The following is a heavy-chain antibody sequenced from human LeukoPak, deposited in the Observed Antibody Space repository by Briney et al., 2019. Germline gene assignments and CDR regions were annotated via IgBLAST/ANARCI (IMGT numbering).Heavy chain of an antibody. CDR2: INSDGSTT. CDR3: ARVGTTSNFYYYYGMDV. V-gene: IGHV3-74*01. CDR1: GFTFSSYW. D-gene: IGHD2/OR15-2a*01. Sequence: PGESLRLSCAASGFTFSSYWMYWVRQAPGKGLVWVSRINSDGSTTSYADSVKGRFTISRDNAKNTLYLQVNSLRAEDTAVYYCARVGTTSNFYYYYGMDVWGQGTTVTVSS. J-gene: IGHJ6*02.